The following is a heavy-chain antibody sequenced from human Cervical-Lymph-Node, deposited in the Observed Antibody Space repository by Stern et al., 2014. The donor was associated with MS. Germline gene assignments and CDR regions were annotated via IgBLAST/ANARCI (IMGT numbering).Heavy chain of an antibody. CDR3: ARRASGYYFDS. J-gene: IGHJ4*02. Sequence: QLQLQESGPGLVKPSGTLSLTCAVSGGSITSSHWWSWVRQPPGKGLEWIGEVFLSGSTNYNSSLKSRVSVSLDKSKKQFPLSLNSVTAADTAVYYCARRASGYYFDSWGQGTLVTVSS. CDR1: GGSITSSHW. D-gene: IGHD3-10*01. V-gene: IGHV4-4*02. CDR2: VFLSGST.